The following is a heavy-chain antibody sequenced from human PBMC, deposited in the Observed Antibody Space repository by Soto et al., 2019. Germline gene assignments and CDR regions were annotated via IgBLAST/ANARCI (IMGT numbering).Heavy chain of an antibody. V-gene: IGHV1-69*08. J-gene: IGHJ6*02. CDR2: IIPILGIA. Sequence: QVQLVQSGAEVKKPGSSVKVSCKASGGTFSSYTISWVRQAPGQGLEWMGRIIPILGIANYAQKFQGRVTITADKSTSTADMELSSLRSEDTAVYYCARDRGYYGSVTLPYGMDVWGQGTTVTVSS. CDR1: GGTFSSYT. D-gene: IGHD3-10*01. CDR3: ARDRGYYGSVTLPYGMDV.